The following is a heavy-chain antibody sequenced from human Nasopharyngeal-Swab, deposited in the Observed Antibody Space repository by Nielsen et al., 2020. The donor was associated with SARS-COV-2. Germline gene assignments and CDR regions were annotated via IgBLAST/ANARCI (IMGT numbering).Heavy chain of an antibody. CDR1: GGSLSTFF. J-gene: IGHJ4*02. D-gene: IGHD5-18*01. CDR2: INHSGST. Sequence: SETLSLTCAVYGGSLSTFFWSWIRQPPGKGLEWIGEINHSGSTNYNPSLKSRVTISVDTSKNQFSLELSSVTAADTAVYYCARVGDTAMAPVSYWGQGTLVTISS. V-gene: IGHV4-34*01. CDR3: ARVGDTAMAPVSY.